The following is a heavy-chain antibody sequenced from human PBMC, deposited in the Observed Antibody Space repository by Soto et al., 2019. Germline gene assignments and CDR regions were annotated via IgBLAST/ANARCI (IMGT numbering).Heavy chain of an antibody. CDR2: INAGNGNT. J-gene: IGHJ4*02. CDR3: ARDLGGWPDY. D-gene: IGHD2-15*01. V-gene: IGHV1-3*01. Sequence: QVQLVQSGAEVKKPGASVKVSCKASGYTFTSYAMHWVRQAPGQRLEWMGWINAGNGNTKYPHKFQGRVTITRDTSASTAYMELSSLRSEDTAVYYCARDLGGWPDYWGQGTLVTVSS. CDR1: GYTFTSYA.